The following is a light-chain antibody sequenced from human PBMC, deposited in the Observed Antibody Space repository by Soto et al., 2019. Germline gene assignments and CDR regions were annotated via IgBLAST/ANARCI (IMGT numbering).Light chain of an antibody. CDR3: QESHDKPWT. Sequence: DIQMTQSPSSLSAAVGDPVPISCRASQSIGTYLAWYPQKPGKAPHLLISAAYIFQSGVPSRFHGSGSGIDFTLTISTLQSEDAAAYYCQESHDKPWTVGQGTQV. J-gene: IGKJ1*01. V-gene: IGKV1-39*01. CDR1: QSIGTY. CDR2: AAY.